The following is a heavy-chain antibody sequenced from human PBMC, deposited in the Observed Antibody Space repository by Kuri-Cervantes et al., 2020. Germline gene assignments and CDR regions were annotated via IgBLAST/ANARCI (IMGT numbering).Heavy chain of an antibody. V-gene: IGHV3-21*01. Sequence: GESLKISCAASGFTVSSNYMSWVRQAPGKGLEWVSSISSSSSYIYYADSVKGRFTISRDNSKNTLYLQMNSLRAEDTAVYYCARDRVVPAFESLMDWAQYYYYGMDAWGQGTTVTVSS. CDR1: GFTVSSNY. CDR3: ARDRVVPAFESLMDWAQYYYYGMDA. CDR2: ISSSSSYI. J-gene: IGHJ6*02. D-gene: IGHD2-2*01.